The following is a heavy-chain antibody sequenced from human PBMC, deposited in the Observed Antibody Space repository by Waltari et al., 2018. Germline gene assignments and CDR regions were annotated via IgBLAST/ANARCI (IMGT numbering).Heavy chain of an antibody. CDR3: ARGEQQLDAFDI. J-gene: IGHJ3*02. Sequence: QVQLVESGGGVVQPGRSLRLSCAASGFTFSSYGMHWVRQAPGKGLEWVAVIWYDGSKKYYADSVKGRFTISRDNSKNTLYLQMNSLRAEDTAMYYCARGEQQLDAFDIWGQGTMVTVSS. CDR2: IWYDGSKK. V-gene: IGHV3-33*08. CDR1: GFTFSSYG. D-gene: IGHD6-13*01.